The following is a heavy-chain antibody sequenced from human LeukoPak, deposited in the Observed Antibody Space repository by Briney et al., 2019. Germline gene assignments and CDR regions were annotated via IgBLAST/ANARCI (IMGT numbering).Heavy chain of an antibody. CDR1: GFTFRSNW. V-gene: IGHV3-74*01. D-gene: IGHD2-8*01. J-gene: IGHJ3*02. CDR3: TRGRSGANPNGLDI. CDR2: IRPDGSGS. Sequence: GGSLRLSCAASGFTFRSNWMHWVRQAPGKGLVWVSRIRPDGSGSNYADSVKGRFTISRDNAKNTVYLQMNGLRAEDTAIYYCTRGRSGANPNGLDIWGQGTMVTVSP.